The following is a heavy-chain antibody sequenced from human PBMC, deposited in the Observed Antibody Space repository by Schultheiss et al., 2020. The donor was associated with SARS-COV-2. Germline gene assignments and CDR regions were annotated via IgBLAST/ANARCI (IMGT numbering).Heavy chain of an antibody. CDR1: GFTFSSYA. CDR2: ISYDGSNK. Sequence: GGSLRLSCAASGFTFSSYAMHWVRQAPGKGLEWVAVISYDGSNKYYADSVKGRFTISRDNSKNTLYLQMNSLRAEDTAVYYCARGPLTYYYDSNGYIFDYWGQGTLVTVSS. J-gene: IGHJ4*02. D-gene: IGHD3-22*01. V-gene: IGHV3-30*04. CDR3: ARGPLTYYYDSNGYIFDY.